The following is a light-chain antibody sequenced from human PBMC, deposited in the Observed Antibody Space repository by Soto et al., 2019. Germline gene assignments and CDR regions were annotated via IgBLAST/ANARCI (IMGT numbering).Light chain of an antibody. CDR1: SNDVGGYNY. Sequence: QSALTQPPSASGSPGQSVTISCTGTSNDVGGYNYVSWYQQHPGEAPKLMIFEVSKRPSGVTDRFSGSKSGNTASLTVSGLQAEDEADYYCSSYTGSNNRVFGGGTKLTVL. CDR3: SSYTGSNNRV. V-gene: IGLV2-8*01. J-gene: IGLJ3*02. CDR2: EVS.